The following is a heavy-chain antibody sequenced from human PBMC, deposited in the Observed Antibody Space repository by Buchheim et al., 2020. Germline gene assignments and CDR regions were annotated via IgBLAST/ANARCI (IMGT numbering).Heavy chain of an antibody. J-gene: IGHJ4*02. Sequence: QVQLQQWGAGLLKPSETLSLTCAVYGGSFSGYYWSWIRQPPGKGLEWIGEINHSGSTNYNPSLKSRVTISVDTSKTQFSLKLSSVTAADTAVYYCARVPRGGYCSGGSCSGSDYWGQGTL. CDR3: ARVPRGGYCSGGSCSGSDY. V-gene: IGHV4-34*01. D-gene: IGHD2-15*01. CDR2: INHSGST. CDR1: GGSFSGYY.